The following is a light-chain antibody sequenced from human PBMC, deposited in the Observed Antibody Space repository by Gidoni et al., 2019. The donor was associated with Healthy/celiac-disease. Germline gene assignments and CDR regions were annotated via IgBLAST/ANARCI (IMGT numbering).Light chain of an antibody. V-gene: IGKV1-5*03. Sequence: DIQRTQSPSTLSATVGDRVTITCRASQSISSWLAWYQQKPGKAPKLLIYKASSLESGVPSRFSGSGSGTEFTLTISSLQPDDFATYYCQQYNSYSGTFGGGTKVEIK. J-gene: IGKJ4*01. CDR3: QQYNSYSGT. CDR1: QSISSW. CDR2: KAS.